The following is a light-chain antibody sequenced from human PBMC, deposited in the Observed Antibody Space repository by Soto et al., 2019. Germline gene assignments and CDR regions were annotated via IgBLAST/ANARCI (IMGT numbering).Light chain of an antibody. V-gene: IGKV3-20*01. CDR3: HQYGSLPRT. J-gene: IGKJ1*01. CDR2: GAS. Sequence: EIGVTQSPGTLSVSTGERATLSCRASQSVSGSWLAWYRQKPGQAPRLLIYGASSRATGIPDRFSGSGSGTDFTLTISSLEPEDFAVYFCHQYGSLPRTFGQGTKVDIK. CDR1: QSVSGSW.